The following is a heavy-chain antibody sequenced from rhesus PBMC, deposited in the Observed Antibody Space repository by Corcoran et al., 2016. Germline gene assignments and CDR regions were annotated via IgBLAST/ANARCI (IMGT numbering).Heavy chain of an antibody. D-gene: IGHD6S26*01. V-gene: IGHV5-2*01. J-gene: IGHJ4*01. CDR3: AKSGGSGWSEIDY. CDR2: IYPSDSDT. Sequence: EVHLAQSGAEAKRSGETLEISWKTFGYSVPCDCRGLARQRWGKGLEWLGAIYPSDSDTRASPSTPGQITISADKYISTAYLQWSSLKASDSAKYYCAKSGGSGWSEIDYWGQGVLVTVSS. CDR1: GYSVPCDC.